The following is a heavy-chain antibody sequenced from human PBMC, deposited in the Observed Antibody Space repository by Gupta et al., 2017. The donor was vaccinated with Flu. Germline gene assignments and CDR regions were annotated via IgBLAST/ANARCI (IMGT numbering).Heavy chain of an antibody. CDR1: SY. CDR2: IKPDGSST. Sequence: SYLQWVRQAPGKGLVWVSRIKPDGSSTTYADSVKGRFTISRDNAKNTLYLQMNSLGADDTAVYYCATVTTGCWGQGTLVTVSS. CDR3: ATVTTGC. V-gene: IGHV3-74*03. D-gene: IGHD4-17*01. J-gene: IGHJ4*02.